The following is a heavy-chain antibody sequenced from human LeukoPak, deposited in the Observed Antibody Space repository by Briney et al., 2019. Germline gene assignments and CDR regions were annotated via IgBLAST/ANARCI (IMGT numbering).Heavy chain of an antibody. CDR3: ARADCSSTSCSLDY. D-gene: IGHD2-2*01. J-gene: IGHJ4*02. V-gene: IGHV3-64*01. CDR2: ISSNGGST. Sequence: GGSLRLSCAASGFTVSSYAMHWVRQAPGKGLEYVSAISSNGGSTYYANSVKGRFTISRDNSKNTLYLQMGSLRAEDMAVYYCARADCSSTSCSLDYWGQGTLVTVSS. CDR1: GFTVSSYA.